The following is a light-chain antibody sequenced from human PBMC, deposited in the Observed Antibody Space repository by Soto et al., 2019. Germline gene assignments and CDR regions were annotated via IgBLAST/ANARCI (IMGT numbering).Light chain of an antibody. V-gene: IGLV2-14*01. CDR2: EVT. CDR1: SGDIGGYNY. J-gene: IGLJ2*01. Sequence: QSALTQPASVSGSPGQSITISCTGTSGDIGGYNYVSWYQQHPGKAPKLLISEVTNRPSGVSNRFSGSKSGITASLTSSGLQAEDEADYYCSSYTTNITPVVFGGGTKLTVL. CDR3: SSYTTNITPVV.